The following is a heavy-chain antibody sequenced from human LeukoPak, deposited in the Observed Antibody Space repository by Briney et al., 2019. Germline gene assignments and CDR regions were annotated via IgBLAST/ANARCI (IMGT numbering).Heavy chain of an antibody. V-gene: IGHV3-23*01. D-gene: IGHD2-2*01. J-gene: IGHJ6*02. Sequence: GGSLRPSCAASGFTFSSYAMSWVRQAPGKGLEWVSGISSGDGSTYYADSVKGRFTISRDNSKNTLYLQMNSLRAEDTAVYYCAKVMVPEGHYYGMDVWGQGTTVTVSS. CDR2: ISSGDGST. CDR1: GFTFSSYA. CDR3: AKVMVPEGHYYGMDV.